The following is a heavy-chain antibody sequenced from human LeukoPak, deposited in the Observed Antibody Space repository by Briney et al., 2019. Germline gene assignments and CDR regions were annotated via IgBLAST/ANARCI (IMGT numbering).Heavy chain of an antibody. Sequence: PSETLSLTWTVSCDSISSGDYYWSWIRQPAGKGLQWIGRISSSGSTNYNASLKSRVTISVDTSKYQFSLKLSSVTAADTAVYYCARWNYFGGPIHDAFDIWGQGTMVTVSS. CDR2: ISSSGST. CDR1: CDSISSGDYY. J-gene: IGHJ3*02. CDR3: ARWNYFGGPIHDAFDI. D-gene: IGHD1-7*01. V-gene: IGHV4-61*02.